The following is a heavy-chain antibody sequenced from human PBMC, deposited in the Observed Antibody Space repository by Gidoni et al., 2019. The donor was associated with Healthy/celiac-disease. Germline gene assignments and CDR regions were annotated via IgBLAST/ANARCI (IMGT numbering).Heavy chain of an antibody. D-gene: IGHD4-17*01. V-gene: IGHV3-21*01. CDR1: GFTFSSYS. CDR3: AREAYYGGHDAFDI. J-gene: IGHJ3*02. CDR2: ISSSSSYR. Sequence: EVQLVESGGGLVKPGGSLRLPCAAFGFTFSSYSMNWVRQAPGKGLECVSSISSSSSYRYYADTVKGRFTISRDNAKNSLYLQMNSQRAGDTAVYYCAREAYYGGHDAFDIWGQGTMVTVSS.